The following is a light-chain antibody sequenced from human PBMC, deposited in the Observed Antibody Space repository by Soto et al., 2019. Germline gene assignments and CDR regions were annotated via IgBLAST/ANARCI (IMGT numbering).Light chain of an antibody. V-gene: IGKV1-27*01. J-gene: IGKJ3*01. CDR2: AAS. CDR3: QKYYSAPFT. CDR1: QDISNF. Sequence: DIQMTQSPSSLSASVGDRVTITCRASQDISNFLVWFQQKPGKVPNLLIYAASTLQSGVPSRFSGSGSGTDFTLTISSPQPEDVGNYLCQKYYSAPFTFGPGTTVDVK.